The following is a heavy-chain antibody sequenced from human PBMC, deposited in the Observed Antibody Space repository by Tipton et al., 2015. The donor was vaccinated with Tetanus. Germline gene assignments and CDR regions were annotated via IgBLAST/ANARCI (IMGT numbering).Heavy chain of an antibody. Sequence: SLRLSCAASGFTFSNCDMTWVRQAPGKGLEWVPSISDSGAFTFYAGSVKGRFSISRDNPENTLYLQMYSLRAEDTAIYYCARKDTGDEHYFDYWGQGTLVTVSS. J-gene: IGHJ4*02. D-gene: IGHD3-16*01. CDR3: ARKDTGDEHYFDY. V-gene: IGHV3-23*01. CDR2: ISDSGAFT. CDR1: GFTFSNCD.